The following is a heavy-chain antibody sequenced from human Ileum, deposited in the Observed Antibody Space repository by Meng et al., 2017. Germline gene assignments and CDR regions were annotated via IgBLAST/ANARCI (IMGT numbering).Heavy chain of an antibody. CDR2: INHSGST. D-gene: IGHD6-13*01. J-gene: IGHJ5*02. CDR3: AREGVAAAADWFDP. V-gene: IGHV4-34*01. CDR1: GGSLSGYY. Sequence: GSLRLSCAVYGGSLSGYYWSWIRQPPGQGLEWIGEINHSGSTNYNPSLKRRVTISVDTSKTPFSLKLSSVTAADTAVYYVAREGVAAAADWFDPWGQGTLVTVSS.